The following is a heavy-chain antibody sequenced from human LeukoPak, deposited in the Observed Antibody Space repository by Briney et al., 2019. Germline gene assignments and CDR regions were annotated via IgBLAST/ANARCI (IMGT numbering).Heavy chain of an antibody. V-gene: IGHV4-34*01. CDR3: ARGGSKKRGGYYGY. CDR2: INHSGST. CDR1: GGSFSGYY. J-gene: IGHJ4*02. Sequence: SQTLSLTCAVYGGSFSGYYWSWIRQPPGKGLEWIGEINHSGSTNYNPSLKSRVTISVDTSKNQFSLKLSSVTAADTAVYYCARGGSKKRGGYYGYWGQGTLVTVSS. D-gene: IGHD3-10*01.